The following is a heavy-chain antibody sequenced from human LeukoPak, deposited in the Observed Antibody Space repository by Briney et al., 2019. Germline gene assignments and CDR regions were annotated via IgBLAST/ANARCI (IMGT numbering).Heavy chain of an antibody. J-gene: IGHJ4*02. D-gene: IGHD3-22*01. CDR1: GYTFTSYG. Sequence: ASVKVSCKASGYTFTSYGISWVRQAPGQGLEWMGWISAYNGNTNYAQKLQGRVTMTTDTSTSTAYMELRSLRSDDTAVYYCARDPTRFGGWLFYFDYWGQGTLVTVSS. CDR3: ARDPTRFGGWLFYFDY. CDR2: ISAYNGNT. V-gene: IGHV1-18*01.